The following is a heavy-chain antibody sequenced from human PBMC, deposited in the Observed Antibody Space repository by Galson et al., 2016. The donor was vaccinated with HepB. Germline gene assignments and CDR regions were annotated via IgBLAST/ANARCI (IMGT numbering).Heavy chain of an antibody. V-gene: IGHV3-23*01. CDR3: ARGGPFSTSWYLDF. Sequence: SLRLSCAASGFTFNNYAMSWVRQAPGKGLEWVSGISGGGNNAYYADSVKGRFTISRDNSNNTLYLQMNSLRAEDTDVYYCARGGPFSTSWYLDFWGQGTLLTVSS. D-gene: IGHD6-13*01. CDR2: ISGGGNNA. CDR1: GFTFNNYA. J-gene: IGHJ4*02.